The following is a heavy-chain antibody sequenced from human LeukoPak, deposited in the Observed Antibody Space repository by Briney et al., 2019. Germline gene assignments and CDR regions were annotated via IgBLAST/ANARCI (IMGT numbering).Heavy chain of an antibody. D-gene: IGHD3-10*01. J-gene: IGHJ4*02. V-gene: IGHV3-11*01. Sequence: PGGSLRLSCAASGFTFSDYYMNWIRQTPGKGLEWISYFSSSGSTIYYADSVKGRFTISRDNAKNSLYLQMNSLRAEDTAVYYCATTMVRGVFHYWGQGTLVTVSS. CDR1: GFTFSDYY. CDR3: ATTMVRGVFHY. CDR2: FSSSGSTI.